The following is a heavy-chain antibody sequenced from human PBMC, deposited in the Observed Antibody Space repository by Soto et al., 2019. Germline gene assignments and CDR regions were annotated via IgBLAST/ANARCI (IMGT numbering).Heavy chain of an antibody. V-gene: IGHV5-51*01. CDR3: ARQYAGIAAAGTVYYMDV. D-gene: IGHD6-13*01. CDR1: GYGFTSYW. CDR2: IYPGDSDT. J-gene: IGHJ6*03. Sequence: GESLKISCKGSGYGFTSYWIGWERQMPGKGLEWMGIIYPGDSDTRYSPSFQGQVTISADKSISTAYLQWSSLKASDTAMYYCARQYAGIAAAGTVYYMDVWGKGTTVTVSS.